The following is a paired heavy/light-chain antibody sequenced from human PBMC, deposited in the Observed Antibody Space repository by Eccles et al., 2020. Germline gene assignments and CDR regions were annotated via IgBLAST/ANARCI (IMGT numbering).Light chain of an antibody. CDR1: QSVLYSSNNKNY. CDR2: WAS. V-gene: IGKV4-1*01. J-gene: IGKJ4*01. Sequence: DIVMTQSPDSLAVSLGERATINCKSSQSVLYSSNNKNYLAWYQQKPGQPPKLLIYWASTRESGVPDRFSGSGSGTDFTLTISSLQAEDVAVYYCQQYYSTPPVTFGGGTKVEIK. CDR3: QQYYSTPPVT.
Heavy chain of an antibody. CDR3: ATTCGGSCYLSGWIFDY. V-gene: IGHV3-23*01. J-gene: IGHJ4*02. CDR2: ISGSGGST. CDR1: GFTFSSYA. Sequence: EVQLLESGGGLVQPGGSLRLSCAASGFTFSSYAMSWVRQAPGKGLEWVSAISGSGGSTYYADSVKGRFTISRDNSKNTLYLQMNSLRAEDTAVYYCATTCGGSCYLSGWIFDYWGQGTLVTVSS. D-gene: IGHD2-15*01.